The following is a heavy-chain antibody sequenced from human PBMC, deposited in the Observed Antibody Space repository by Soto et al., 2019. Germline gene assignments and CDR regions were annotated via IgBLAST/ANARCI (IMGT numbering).Heavy chain of an antibody. D-gene: IGHD3-9*01. J-gene: IGHJ4*02. CDR2: ISFDGNII. V-gene: IGHV3-30*16. Sequence: GGSLRLSCAASEFSFSSYAMHWIRQAPGKGLEWVAVISFDGNIIQYADSVKGRFIISRDNSKNTLYLQMNSLRGEDTAVYYCARTFDTITYYFDYWGQGTLVTVSS. CDR3: ARTFDTITYYFDY. CDR1: EFSFSSYA.